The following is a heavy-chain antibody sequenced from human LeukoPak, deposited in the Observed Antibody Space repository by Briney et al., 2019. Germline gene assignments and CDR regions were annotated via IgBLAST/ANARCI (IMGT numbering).Heavy chain of an antibody. D-gene: IGHD1-1*01. V-gene: IGHV3-23*01. Sequence: GGSLRLSCAASGFTFSSYAMNWVRQAPGKGLEWVSRISDSGSNTLYADSVKGRFTTSRDNSKNTLFLQLNSLRAEDTAVYYCAKGYNGLYYFDYWGQGALVTVSS. CDR3: AKGYNGLYYFDY. CDR2: ISDSGSNT. J-gene: IGHJ4*02. CDR1: GFTFSSYA.